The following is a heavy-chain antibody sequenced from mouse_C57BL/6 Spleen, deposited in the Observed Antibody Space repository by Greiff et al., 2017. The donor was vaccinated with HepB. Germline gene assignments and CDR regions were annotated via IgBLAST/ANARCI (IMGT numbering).Heavy chain of an antibody. CDR3: ARNSFDY. Sequence: QVQLQQPGAELVKPGASVKLSCKASGYTFTSYWMQWVKQRPGQGLEWIGEIDPADSYTNYNQKFKGKATLTVDTASSTAYMQLSSLTSEDSAVDYCARNSFDYWSQGTTLTVSS. CDR2: IDPADSYT. J-gene: IGHJ2*01. CDR1: GYTFTSYW. V-gene: IGHV1-50*01.